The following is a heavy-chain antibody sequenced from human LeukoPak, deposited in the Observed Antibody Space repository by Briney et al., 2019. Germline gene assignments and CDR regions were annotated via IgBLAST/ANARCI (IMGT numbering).Heavy chain of an antibody. CDR1: GFTLSSYW. CDR2: IKEDGTQN. Sequence: GSLRLSCVASGFTLSSYWMTWVRQAPGRGLEWVANIKEDGTQNYYVDSVKGRFTISRDNAKNSLYLQMNSLRTDETAVYYCARLRPYSSTWYAYYGMDVWGQGTTVTVSS. CDR3: ARLRPYSSTWYAYYGMDV. J-gene: IGHJ6*02. D-gene: IGHD6-13*01. V-gene: IGHV3-7*04.